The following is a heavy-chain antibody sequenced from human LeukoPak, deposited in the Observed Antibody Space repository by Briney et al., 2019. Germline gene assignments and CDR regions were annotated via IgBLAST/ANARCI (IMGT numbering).Heavy chain of an antibody. Sequence: PGRSLRLSCAASGFTFSSYGMHWVRQAPGKGLEWVAFIRYDGSNKYYADSVKGRFTISRDNSKNTLYLQMNSLRAEDTAVYYCAKAMVRGIDYWGQGTLVTVSS. CDR2: IRYDGSNK. D-gene: IGHD3-10*01. V-gene: IGHV3-30*02. CDR1: GFTFSSYG. CDR3: AKAMVRGIDY. J-gene: IGHJ4*02.